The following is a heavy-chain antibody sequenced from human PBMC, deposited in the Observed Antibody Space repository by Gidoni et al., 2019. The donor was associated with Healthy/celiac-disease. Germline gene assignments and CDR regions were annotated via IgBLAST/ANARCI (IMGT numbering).Heavy chain of an antibody. Sequence: QVRLVESGGGVVQPGRSLRLSCSASGFTFSTYGMHWVRQAPGKGLEWVEVISYDGSNKYYADSVKGRFTISRDNSKNTLYLQMNSLRAEDTAVYYCAKPSAAAQRTQYYYDGMDVWGQGTTVTVSS. CDR1: GFTFSTYG. V-gene: IGHV3-30*18. J-gene: IGHJ6*02. CDR2: ISYDGSNK. D-gene: IGHD6-13*01. CDR3: AKPSAAAQRTQYYYDGMDV.